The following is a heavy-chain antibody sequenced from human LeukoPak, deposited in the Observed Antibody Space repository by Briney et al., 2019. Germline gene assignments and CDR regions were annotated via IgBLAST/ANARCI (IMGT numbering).Heavy chain of an antibody. D-gene: IGHD2-8*01. J-gene: IGHJ3*02. V-gene: IGHV1-46*01. Sequence: GASVKVSCKASGYTFTSYYMHWVRQAPGQGLEWMGIINPSGGSTSYAQKFQGRVTMTRDMSTSTVYMELSSLRSEDTAVYYCARDGEMYGRLSAFDIWGQGTMVSVSS. CDR1: GYTFTSYY. CDR2: INPSGGST. CDR3: ARDGEMYGRLSAFDI.